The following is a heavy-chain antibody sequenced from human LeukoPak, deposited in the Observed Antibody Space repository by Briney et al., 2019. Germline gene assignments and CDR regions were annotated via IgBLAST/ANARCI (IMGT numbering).Heavy chain of an antibody. J-gene: IGHJ4*02. Sequence: SETLSLTCTVSGGSISSYYWSWIRQPPGKGLEWIGYIYTSGSTNYNPSLKSRVTISVDTSKNQFSLKLSSVTAADTAVYYCAGGYSGYDTFFEYWGQGTLVTVSS. V-gene: IGHV4-4*08. CDR3: AGGYSGYDTFFEY. CDR2: IYTSGST. D-gene: IGHD5-12*01. CDR1: GGSISSYY.